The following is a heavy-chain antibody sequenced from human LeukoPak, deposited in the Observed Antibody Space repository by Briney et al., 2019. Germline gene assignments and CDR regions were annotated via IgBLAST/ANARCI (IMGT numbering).Heavy chain of an antibody. D-gene: IGHD3-10*01. Sequence: ASVKVSCKASGGTFSSYAISWVRLAPGQGLEWMGGIIPIFGTANYAQKFQGRVTITADESTSTAYMELSSLRSEDTAVYYCARVPLVLGFGELLLYFDYWGQGTLVTVSS. V-gene: IGHV1-69*13. CDR3: ARVPLVLGFGELLLYFDY. CDR2: IIPIFGTA. CDR1: GGTFSSYA. J-gene: IGHJ4*02.